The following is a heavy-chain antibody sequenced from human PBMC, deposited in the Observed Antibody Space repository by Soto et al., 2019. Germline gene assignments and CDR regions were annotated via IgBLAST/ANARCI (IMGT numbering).Heavy chain of an antibody. CDR3: ARDPGYCSGGSCLYYFDY. Sequence: GGSLRLSCAASGFTFSSYGMHWVRQAPGKGLEWVAVIWYDGSNKYYADSVKGRFTISRDNSKNTLYLQMNSLRAEDTAVYYCARDPGYCSGGSCLYYFDYWGQGTLVTVSS. CDR1: GFTFSSYG. J-gene: IGHJ4*02. CDR2: IWYDGSNK. V-gene: IGHV3-33*01. D-gene: IGHD2-15*01.